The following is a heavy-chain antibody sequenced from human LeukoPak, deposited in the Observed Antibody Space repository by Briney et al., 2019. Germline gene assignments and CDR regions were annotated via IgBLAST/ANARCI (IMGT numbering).Heavy chain of an antibody. CDR2: ISAYNGNT. J-gene: IGHJ4*02. D-gene: IGHD1-26*01. V-gene: IGHV1-18*01. CDR1: GYTFTSYG. CDR3: ASYNSGSYYGVFDY. Sequence: ASVKVSCKASGYTFTSYGISWVRQAPGQGLEWMGWISAYNGNTNYAQKLQGRVTMTTDTSTSIAYMELSSLRSEDTAVYYCASYNSGSYYGVFDYWGQGTLVTVSS.